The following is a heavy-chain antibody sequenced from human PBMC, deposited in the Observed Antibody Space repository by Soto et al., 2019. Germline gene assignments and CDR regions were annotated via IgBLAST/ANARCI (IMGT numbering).Heavy chain of an antibody. CDR1: TFTFSAYD. CDR2: ISYHGRNK. D-gene: IGHD1-1*01. CDR3: AKAEGYSFDI. V-gene: IGHV3-30*18. Sequence: QVQLVESGGGVVQPGRSLRLSCAASTFTFSAYDMHWARQAPGRGLEWVASISYHGRNKYYADSVKGRFTISRDNAKNSLYLQMNGLRVEDTAVYYCAKAEGYSFDIRGQGTMVTVSS. J-gene: IGHJ3*02.